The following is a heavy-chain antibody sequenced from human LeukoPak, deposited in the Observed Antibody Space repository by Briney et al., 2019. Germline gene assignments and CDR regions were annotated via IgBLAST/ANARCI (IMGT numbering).Heavy chain of an antibody. Sequence: PSETLSLTCTVSGGSISSYYWSWIRQPAGKGLEWIGRIYTSGSTNYNPSLKSRVTISVDTSKNQFSLKLSSVTAADTAVYYCARSALTGYYREADWFDPWGQGTLVTVSS. CDR1: GGSISSYY. J-gene: IGHJ5*02. CDR3: ARSALTGYYREADWFDP. V-gene: IGHV4-4*07. CDR2: IYTSGST. D-gene: IGHD3-9*01.